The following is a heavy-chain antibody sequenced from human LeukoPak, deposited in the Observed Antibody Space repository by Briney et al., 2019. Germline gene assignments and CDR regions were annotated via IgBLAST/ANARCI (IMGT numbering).Heavy chain of an antibody. V-gene: IGHV3-21*04. J-gene: IGHJ4*02. CDR3: ARGFGGVIAALDY. D-gene: IGHD3-16*02. CDR1: GFTFSSYS. Sequence: MPGGSLRLSCAASGFTFSSYSMNWVRQAPGKGLEWVSSISSSSAYIYYADSMKGRFTISRDNSKNTLYLQMNSLRAEDTAVYYCARGFGGVIAALDYWGQGTLVTVSS. CDR2: ISSSSAYI.